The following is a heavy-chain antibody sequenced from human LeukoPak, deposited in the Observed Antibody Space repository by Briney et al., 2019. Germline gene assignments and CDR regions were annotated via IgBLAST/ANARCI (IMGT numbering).Heavy chain of an antibody. D-gene: IGHD4-11*01. Sequence: GGSLRLSCAASGFTFSRYWMHWVRQAPGKGLVWVSRSNTDGSSTNYADSVKSRFTISRDNAKSTLYLQMNSLRAEDTAVYYCARGYSDYYYFDSWGQGTLVTVSS. CDR2: SNTDGSST. CDR1: GFTFSRYW. J-gene: IGHJ4*02. CDR3: ARGYSDYYYFDS. V-gene: IGHV3-74*01.